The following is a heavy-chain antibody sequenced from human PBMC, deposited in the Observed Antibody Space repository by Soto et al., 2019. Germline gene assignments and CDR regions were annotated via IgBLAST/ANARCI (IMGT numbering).Heavy chain of an antibody. V-gene: IGHV3-53*01. CDR2: IYSGGST. D-gene: IGHD6-19*01. Sequence: EVQVVESGGGLIQPGGSLRLSCAASGFTVSNNYMTWVRQAPGKGLEWVSVIYSGGSTYYADSVKGRFTISRDNSKNTLYLQMNSLRDEDTAVYYCVRDLNSYGWLGYWGQGTLVTVSS. CDR3: VRDLNSYGWLGY. CDR1: GFTVSNNY. J-gene: IGHJ4*02.